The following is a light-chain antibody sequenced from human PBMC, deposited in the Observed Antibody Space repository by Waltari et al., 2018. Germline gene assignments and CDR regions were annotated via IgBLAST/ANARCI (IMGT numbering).Light chain of an antibody. CDR1: QSLQKSDGRFF. CDR2: MNS. V-gene: IGKV2-28*01. J-gene: IGKJ5*01. CDR3: MQALQTPIT. Sequence: EIVMTQSPASLSVTPGDTASISCTSSQSLQKSDGRFFLDWYLQKPGQPPHLLIYMNSNRAAGVPDRVSGSGSGTDFTLKISRVEADDIGTYYCMQALQTPITFGQGTRLDIK.